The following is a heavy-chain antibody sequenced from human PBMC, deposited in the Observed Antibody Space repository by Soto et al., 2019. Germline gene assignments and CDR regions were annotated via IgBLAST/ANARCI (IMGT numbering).Heavy chain of an antibody. CDR3: ALSYGDSGSYFDS. CDR1: GVSISSGGYY. D-gene: IGHD2-21*02. J-gene: IGHJ4*02. CDR2: IYYSGST. Sequence: QVQLQESGPGLVKPSQTLSLTCTVSGVSISSGGYYWSWIRQHPGKGLEWIGYIYYSGSTYYNPSLKSRVTISVDTSENQFSLKLSSVTAADTAGYYCALSYGDSGSYFDSWGQGALVTVSS. V-gene: IGHV4-31*03.